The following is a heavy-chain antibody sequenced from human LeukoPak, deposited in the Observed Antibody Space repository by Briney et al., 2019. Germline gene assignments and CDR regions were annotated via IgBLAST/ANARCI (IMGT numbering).Heavy chain of an antibody. CDR2: IYHSGST. CDR3: ARDLWSLRHFDWLPHVGYYYYMDV. J-gene: IGHJ6*03. V-gene: IGHV4-59*12. D-gene: IGHD3-9*01. CDR1: GVSITTYY. Sequence: SETLSLTCTVSGVSITTYYWSWIRQPPGKGLEWIGYIYHSGSTNYNPSLKSRVTMSVDTSKNQFSLKLSSVTAADTAVYYCARDLWSLRHFDWLPHVGYYYYMDVWGKGTTVTISS.